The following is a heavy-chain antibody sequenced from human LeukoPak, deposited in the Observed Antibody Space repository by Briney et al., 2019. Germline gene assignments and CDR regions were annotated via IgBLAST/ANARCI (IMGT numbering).Heavy chain of an antibody. CDR3: ARAKPLEGAKSPEEPGAFDI. J-gene: IGHJ3*02. CDR2: INWNGGST. CDR1: GFTFDDYG. V-gene: IGHV3-20*04. D-gene: IGHD1-26*01. Sequence: RPGGSLRLSCAASGFTFDDYGMSWVRHAPGKGLEWVSCINWNGGSTGYTHSVKGRLTISRDNAKNSLYLQMNSLRAEDTALYYCARAKPLEGAKSPEEPGAFDIWGQGTMVTVSS.